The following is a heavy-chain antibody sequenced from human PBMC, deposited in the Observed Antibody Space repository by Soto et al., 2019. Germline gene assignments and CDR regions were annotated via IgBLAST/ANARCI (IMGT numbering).Heavy chain of an antibody. CDR3: AKGVVVANTYFRP. Sequence: QVQLVESGGGVVQPGRSLRLSCAASGFTFSSYGMHWVRQAPGKGLEWVAVISYDGSDKYYADSMKGRFTISRDNSHNTRCLQMARLSAEDTAVYYWAKGVVVANTYFRPWGQGSPGTVSS. J-gene: IGHJ1*01. V-gene: IGHV3-30*18. CDR1: GFTFSSYG. CDR2: ISYDGSDK. D-gene: IGHD2-15*01.